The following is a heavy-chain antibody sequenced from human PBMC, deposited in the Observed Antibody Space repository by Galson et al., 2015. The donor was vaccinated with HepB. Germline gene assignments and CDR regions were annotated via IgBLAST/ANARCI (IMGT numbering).Heavy chain of an antibody. V-gene: IGHV3-11*06. CDR1: GFTFSDYY. J-gene: IGHJ4*02. CDR2: LSGGNSYR. D-gene: IGHD3-3*01. Sequence: SLRLSCAASGFTFSDYYMSWIRQAPGKGLEWISYLSGGNSYRNYADSVKGRFTISRDNAKSSLYLQMHGLRAEDTAVYYCARDLGSGRSDYYANNFDYWGPGTLVTVSS. CDR3: ARDLGSGRSDYYANNFDY.